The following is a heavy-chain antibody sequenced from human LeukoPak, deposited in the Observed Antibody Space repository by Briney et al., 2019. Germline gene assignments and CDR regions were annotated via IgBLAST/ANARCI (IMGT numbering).Heavy chain of an antibody. CDR1: GGTFSSYA. CDR3: ARVKHCTNGVCYTGDYYYGMDV. J-gene: IGHJ6*02. Sequence: ASVKVSCKASGGTFSSYAISWVRQAPGQGLEWMGGIIPIFGTANYAQKFQGRVTITADESTSTAYMELSSLRSEDTAVYYCARVKHCTNGVCYTGDYYYGMDVWGQGTTVTVSS. D-gene: IGHD2-8*01. V-gene: IGHV1-69*13. CDR2: IIPIFGTA.